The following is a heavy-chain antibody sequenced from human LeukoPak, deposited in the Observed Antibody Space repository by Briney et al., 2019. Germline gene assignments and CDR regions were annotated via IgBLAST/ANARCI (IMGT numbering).Heavy chain of an antibody. V-gene: IGHV3-23*01. Sequence: GGSLRLXCAASGFTFNNYAMSWVRQTPAKGLEWVSTISGGGGSTYYADSVKGRFTISRDNSRTTLYLQMNSLRAEDTAVYYCAKDRAAPATPYNWFDPWGQGTLVTVSS. J-gene: IGHJ5*02. CDR3: AKDRAAPATPYNWFDP. CDR2: ISGGGGST. CDR1: GFTFNNYA. D-gene: IGHD6-13*01.